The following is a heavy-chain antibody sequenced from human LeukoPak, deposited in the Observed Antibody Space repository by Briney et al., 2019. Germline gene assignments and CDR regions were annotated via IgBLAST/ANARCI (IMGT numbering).Heavy chain of an antibody. CDR3: ATRGGVY. V-gene: IGHV3-7*02. D-gene: IGHD2-8*01. CDR1: GFTSRNYW. Sequence: GGTLRLSRVVSGFTSRNYWLGWVRQAPGKGLWWVAKINQGGTERYYVASVKGGFTISRDNAKNRLELQMNRLRAEDTAVYYCATRGGVYWGQGTLVTVSS. J-gene: IGHJ4*02. CDR2: INQGGTER.